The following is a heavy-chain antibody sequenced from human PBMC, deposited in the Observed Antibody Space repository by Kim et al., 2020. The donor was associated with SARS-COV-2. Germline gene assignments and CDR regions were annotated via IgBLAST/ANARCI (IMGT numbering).Heavy chain of an antibody. V-gene: IGHV4-4*02. CDR2: IYHSGST. CDR3: ASHPRGYCSSTSCYVPTGGYFDL. CDR1: GGSISSSNW. Sequence: SETLSLTCAVSGGSISSSNWWSWVRQPPGKGLEWIGEIYHSGSTNYNPSLKSRVTISVDKSKNQFSLKLSSVTAADTAVYYCASHPRGYCSSTSCYVPTGGYFDLWGRGTLVTVSS. D-gene: IGHD2-2*01. J-gene: IGHJ2*01.